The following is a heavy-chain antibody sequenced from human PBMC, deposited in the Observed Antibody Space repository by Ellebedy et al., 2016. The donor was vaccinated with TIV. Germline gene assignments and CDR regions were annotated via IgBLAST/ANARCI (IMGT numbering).Heavy chain of an antibody. CDR1: GFTFSSYA. V-gene: IGHV3-23*01. D-gene: IGHD3-16*01. CDR2: ISGSGGST. J-gene: IGHJ6*02. CDR3: ARDPGSWGDNGMDV. Sequence: GESLKISCAASGFTFSSYAMSWVRQAPGKGLEWVSAISGSGGSTYYADSVKGRFTISRDNSKNTLYLQMNSLRAEDTAVYYCARDPGSWGDNGMDVWGQGTTVTVSS.